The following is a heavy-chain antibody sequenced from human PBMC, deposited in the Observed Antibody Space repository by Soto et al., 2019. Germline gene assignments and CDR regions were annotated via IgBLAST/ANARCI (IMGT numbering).Heavy chain of an antibody. CDR2: INAGNGNT. CDR1: GYTFTSYA. CDR3: AGEVPDCSNGVCERDYGMDV. J-gene: IGHJ6*02. D-gene: IGHD2-8*01. V-gene: IGHV1-3*01. Sequence: ASSEGPCKASGYTFTSYAMHWVRQAPGQRLEWMGWINAGNGNTKYSQKFQGRVTITRDTSASTAYMELSSLRSEDTAVYYCAGEVPDCSNGVCERDYGMDVWGQGTTVTVSS.